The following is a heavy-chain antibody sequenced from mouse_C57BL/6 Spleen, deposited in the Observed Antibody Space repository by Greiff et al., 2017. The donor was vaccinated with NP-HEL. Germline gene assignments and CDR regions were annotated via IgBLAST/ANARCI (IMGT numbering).Heavy chain of an antibody. Sequence: VQLQQSGAELVKPGDSVKLSCTASVFNITDYYMHWVKQRTEQGLEWIGRIDPEDGETKYAPKFKGKATLTADKSSNTAYRQLSSLTSGETAVDYCARSNGDVNWAMDYWGQGTSVTVSS. J-gene: IGHJ4*01. D-gene: IGHD4-1*01. CDR1: VFNITDYY. CDR2: IDPEDGET. CDR3: ARSNGDVNWAMDY. V-gene: IGHV14-2*01.